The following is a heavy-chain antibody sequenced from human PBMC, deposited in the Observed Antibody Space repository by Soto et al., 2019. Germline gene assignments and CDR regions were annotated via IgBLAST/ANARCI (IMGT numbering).Heavy chain of an antibody. V-gene: IGHV3-11*01. D-gene: IGHD1-1*01. Sequence: GGSLRLSCAASRFTLSDYYMSWIRQAPGKGLEWVSYISNSGSTIYYADSVKGRFTISRDNAKNSLYLQMNSLRAEDTAVYYCARDFRNLGLDVWGKGTTVTVSS. CDR2: ISNSGSTI. CDR1: RFTLSDYY. CDR3: ARDFRNLGLDV. J-gene: IGHJ6*04.